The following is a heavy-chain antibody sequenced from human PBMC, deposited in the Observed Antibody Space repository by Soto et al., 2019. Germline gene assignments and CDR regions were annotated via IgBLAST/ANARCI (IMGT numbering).Heavy chain of an antibody. V-gene: IGHV4-39*01. Sequence: ASETLSHTWTVCGGYPSSNRYHCGWIRLPRRKRVEWIGSIYHSGSTYYNPSLKSRVTISVDTSKNQFSLKLSSVTAADTAVYYCARNGAQRATTMVRGVISYVLDVWGQGTTVT. D-gene: IGHD3-10*01. CDR1: GGYPSSNRYH. CDR3: ARNGAQRATTMVRGVISYVLDV. CDR2: IYHSGST. J-gene: IGHJ6*02.